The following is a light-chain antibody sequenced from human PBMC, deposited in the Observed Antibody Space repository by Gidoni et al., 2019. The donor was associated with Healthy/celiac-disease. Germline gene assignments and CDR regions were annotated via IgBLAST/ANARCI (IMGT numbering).Light chain of an antibody. V-gene: IGLV1-44*01. CDR1: SSNIGSNT. CDR3: AAWDDSLNGSWV. CDR2: SNN. Sequence: QSVLTQPPSASGTPGPRVTISCSGSSSNIGSNTVNWYQQPPGTAPKLLIYSNNQRPSGVPDRFSGSKSGTSASLAISGLQSEDEADYYCAAWDDSLNGSWVFGGGTKLTVL. J-gene: IGLJ3*02.